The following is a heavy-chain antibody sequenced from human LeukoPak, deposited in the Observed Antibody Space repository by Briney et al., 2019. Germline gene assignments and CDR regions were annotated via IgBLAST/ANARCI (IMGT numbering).Heavy chain of an antibody. CDR1: GGSFSGYY. V-gene: IGHV4-34*01. J-gene: IGHJ4*02. D-gene: IGHD4-17*01. Sequence: SETLSLTCAVYGGSFSGYYWSWIRQPPGKGLEWIGEINHSGSTNYSPSLKSRVTISVDTSKNQFSLKLSSVTAADTAVYYCARGQGHGDYVDYWGQGTLVTVSS. CDR2: INHSGST. CDR3: ARGQGHGDYVDY.